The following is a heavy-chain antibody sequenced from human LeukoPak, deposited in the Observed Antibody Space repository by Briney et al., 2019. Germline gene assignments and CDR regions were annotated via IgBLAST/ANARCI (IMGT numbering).Heavy chain of an antibody. D-gene: IGHD6-13*01. CDR2: IYPGDSDT. CDR3: ARPGIAAVGLNYFDY. Sequence: GASLKISCKGSGYSFTSYWIGWVRQMPGKGLEWMMIIYPGDSDTRDSPSFQGQVTISADKSISTAYLQWSSRKASDTAMYYCARPGIAAVGLNYFDYWGQGTLVTVSS. CDR1: GYSFTSYW. V-gene: IGHV5-51*01. J-gene: IGHJ4*02.